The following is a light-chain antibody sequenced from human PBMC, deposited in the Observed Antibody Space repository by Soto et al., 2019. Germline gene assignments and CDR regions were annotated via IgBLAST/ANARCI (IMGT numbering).Light chain of an antibody. CDR2: EVT. J-gene: IGLJ1*01. CDR1: NSDIAGYKF. Sequence: QSVLTQAASVSGSPLRTITISCTATNSDIAGYKFVSWYHKHPGKAPQLIIYEVTNGPSYGSNRFSGYKSGNTASLTISGLQPAQGPDYYCTSFRSGTTIFGNGSKV. V-gene: IGLV2-14*01. CDR3: TSFRSGTTI.